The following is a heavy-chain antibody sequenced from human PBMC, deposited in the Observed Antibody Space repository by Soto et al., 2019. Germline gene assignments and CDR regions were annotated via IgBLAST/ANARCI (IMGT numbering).Heavy chain of an antibody. Sequence: PSETLSLTCTVSGGSISSGDYYWSWIRQPPGKGLGWIGYIYYSGSTYYNPSLKSRVTISVDTSKNQFSLKLSSVTAADTAVYYCARDYTTVNTHAFDIWGQGTMVTV. CDR1: GGSISSGDYY. CDR3: ARDYTTVNTHAFDI. J-gene: IGHJ3*02. D-gene: IGHD4-17*01. CDR2: IYYSGST. V-gene: IGHV4-30-4*01.